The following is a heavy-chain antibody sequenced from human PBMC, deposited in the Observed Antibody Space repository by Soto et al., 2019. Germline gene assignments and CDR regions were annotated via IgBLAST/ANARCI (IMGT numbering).Heavy chain of an antibody. V-gene: IGHV3-64*01. CDR1: GFTFSSYA. CDR2: ISSNGGST. J-gene: IGHJ4*02. Sequence: EVQLVESGGGLVQPGGSLRLSCAASGFTFSSYAMHWVRQAPGKGLEYVSAISSNGGSTYYANSVKGRFTISRDNSKNTLDLQMGSLRAEDMAVYYCASGPSGRDYWGQGTLVTVSS. CDR3: ASGPSGRDY.